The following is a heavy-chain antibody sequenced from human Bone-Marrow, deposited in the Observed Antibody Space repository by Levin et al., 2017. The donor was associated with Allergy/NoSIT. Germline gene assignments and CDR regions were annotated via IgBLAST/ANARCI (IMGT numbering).Heavy chain of an antibody. CDR2: IYYSGST. J-gene: IGHJ3*02. CDR1: GGSISSSSYY. CDR3: ARGAFDI. V-gene: IGHV4-39*01. Sequence: PSETLSLTCTVSGGSISSSSYYWGWIRQPPGKGLEWIGSIYYSGSTYYNPSLKSRVTISVDTSKNQFSLKLSSVTAADTAVYYCARGAFDIWGQGTMVTVSS.